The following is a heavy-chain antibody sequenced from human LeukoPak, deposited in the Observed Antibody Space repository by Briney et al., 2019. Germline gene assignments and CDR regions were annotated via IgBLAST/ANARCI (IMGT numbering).Heavy chain of an antibody. V-gene: IGHV3-21*01. J-gene: IGHJ5*02. Sequence: GGSLRLSCAASGFTFSSYSMNWVRQAPGKGLEWVSSISSSSSYIYYADSVKGRFTISRDNAKNSLYLQMNSLRAEDTAVYYCARDHNDFWSGAGLGWFDPWGQGTLVTVSS. CDR2: ISSSSSYI. CDR1: GFTFSSYS. CDR3: ARDHNDFWSGAGLGWFDP. D-gene: IGHD3-3*01.